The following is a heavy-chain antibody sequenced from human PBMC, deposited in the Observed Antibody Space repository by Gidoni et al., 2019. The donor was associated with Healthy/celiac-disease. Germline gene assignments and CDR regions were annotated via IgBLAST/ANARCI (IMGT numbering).Heavy chain of an antibody. V-gene: IGHV3-73*01. CDR3: TRMGFPEDY. CDR1: GFTFSGSA. J-gene: IGHJ4*02. CDR2: IRSKANSYAT. Sequence: EVQLVESGGGLVQPGGSLTLSCAASGFTFSGSAMHWVRQASGKGLEWGGRIRSKANSYATAYAASVKGRFTISRDDSKNTAYLQMNSLKTEDTAVYYCTRMGFPEDYWGQGTLVTVSS.